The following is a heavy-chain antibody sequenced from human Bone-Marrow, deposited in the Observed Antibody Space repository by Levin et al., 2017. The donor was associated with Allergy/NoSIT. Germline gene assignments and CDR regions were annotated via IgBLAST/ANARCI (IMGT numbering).Heavy chain of an antibody. CDR3: ATDRGGDFTFDY. CDR2: IKNEGDGGTT. V-gene: IGHV3-15*07. J-gene: IGHJ4*02. D-gene: IGHD4-17*01. Sequence: GGSLRLSCAGSGFIFSNAWMNWVRRAPGKGLEWVGRIKNEGDGGTTDYAAPVRGRFSISRDDSKKTLFLQLNSLRTEDTAVYYCATDRGGDFTFDYWGQGTLVTVSS. CDR1: GFIFSNAW.